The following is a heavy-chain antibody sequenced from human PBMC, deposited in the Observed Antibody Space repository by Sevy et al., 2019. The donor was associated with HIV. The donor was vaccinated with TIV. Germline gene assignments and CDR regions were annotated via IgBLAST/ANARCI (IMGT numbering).Heavy chain of an antibody. CDR3: AREGCTKPHDY. CDR1: GFTFSKNS. D-gene: IGHD2-8*01. CDR2: FSFGCGEE. J-gene: IGHJ4*02. Sequence: QLGGSLRPPCAASGFTFSKNSMSWVRQPPGKGLGWAPTFSFGCGEENYPNSGKGRFTISRDNSKSSVYLQMNNLRPEDTAVYYCAREGCTKPHDYWGQGTLVTVSS. V-gene: IGHV3-23*01.